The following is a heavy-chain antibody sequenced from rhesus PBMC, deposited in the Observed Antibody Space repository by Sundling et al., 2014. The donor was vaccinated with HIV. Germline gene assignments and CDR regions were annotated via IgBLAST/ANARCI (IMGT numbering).Heavy chain of an antibody. Sequence: EVQLVESGGGLVQPGGSLRLSCAASGFMFSNFGIYWVRQAPGKGLEWMSVISNSGDNTYYADSVKGRFTISRDNTKNTVSLQMNSLRPEDTAVYYCAKGKIFGLVILPTRFDVWGPGVLVTVSS. J-gene: IGHJ5-1*01. CDR1: GFMFSNFG. CDR2: ISNSGDNT. CDR3: AKGKIFGLVILPTRFDV. D-gene: IGHD3-3*01. V-gene: IGHV3-103*01.